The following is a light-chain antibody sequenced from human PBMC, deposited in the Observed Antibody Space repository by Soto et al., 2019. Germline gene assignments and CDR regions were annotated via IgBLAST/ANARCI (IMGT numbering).Light chain of an antibody. V-gene: IGKV1-39*01. CDR3: QQSYNSPWT. Sequence: DIQMTQSPSSLSASVGDRVTITCRANQNIWSYLVWYQHKLGQAPRLLIHAASTLARGVPSRFSGSESGTDFTLTISGLEHEDSATYYCQQSYNSPWTFCQGTKVEIK. CDR1: QNIWSY. J-gene: IGKJ1*01. CDR2: AAS.